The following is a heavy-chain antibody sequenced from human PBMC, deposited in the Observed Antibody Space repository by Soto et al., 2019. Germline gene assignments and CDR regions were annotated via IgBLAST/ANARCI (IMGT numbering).Heavy chain of an antibody. J-gene: IGHJ4*02. CDR1: GFTFTRYS. CDR2: ISSTTNYV. CDR3: ARESEDLTSNFDY. Sequence: PGGSLRLSCAASGFTFTRYSMNWVRQAPGKGLEWVSSISSTTNYVYYGDSMKGRFTISRDNAKNSLYLEMNSLRAEDTAVYYCARESEDLTSNFDYWGQGTLVTVSS. V-gene: IGHV3-21*06.